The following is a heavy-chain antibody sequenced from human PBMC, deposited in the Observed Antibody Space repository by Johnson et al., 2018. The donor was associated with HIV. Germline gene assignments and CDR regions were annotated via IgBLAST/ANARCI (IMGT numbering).Heavy chain of an antibody. J-gene: IGHJ3*02. D-gene: IGHD3-22*01. CDR1: GFTFSSYA. V-gene: IGHV3-30*14. CDR3: ARGRYYDSSGYESGAFDI. CDR2: ISYDGSNK. Sequence: QVQVVESGGGVVQPGRSLRLSCAASGFTFSSYAMHWVRQAPGKGLEWVAVISYDGSNKYYADSVKGRFTISRDNSKNTLYLQMNSLRAEDTAVYYCARGRYYDSSGYESGAFDIWGQGTMVTVSS.